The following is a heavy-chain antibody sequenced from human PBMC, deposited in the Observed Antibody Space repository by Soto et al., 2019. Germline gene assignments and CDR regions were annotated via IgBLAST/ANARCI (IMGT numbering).Heavy chain of an antibody. CDR3: ARERYPVISDGMDV. D-gene: IGHD2-21*01. V-gene: IGHV1-2*02. CDR1: GYTFTGYY. CDR2: INPQTGGT. J-gene: IGHJ6*02. Sequence: ASVKVSCKASGYTFTGYYIHWVREAPGQGLEWMGWINPQTGGTSYAQKFQGRVTLSRDTSINTAYLELSRLTFDDAAVYFCARERYPVISDGMDVWGQGTTVTVSS.